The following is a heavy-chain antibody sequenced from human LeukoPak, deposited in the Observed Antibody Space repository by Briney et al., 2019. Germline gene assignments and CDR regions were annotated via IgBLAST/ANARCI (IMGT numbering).Heavy chain of an antibody. D-gene: IGHD2-2*03. V-gene: IGHV3-23*01. CDR1: GFTFSSYA. Sequence: TGRSLRLSCAASGFTFSSYAMSWVRQAPGKGLEWVSGISGSGGSTYYADSVKGRFTISRDNSKNTLYLQMNSLRAEDTAVYYCAKEAGYCSTTTCYVDYWGQGILVTVSS. CDR2: ISGSGGST. CDR3: AKEAGYCSTTTCYVDY. J-gene: IGHJ4*02.